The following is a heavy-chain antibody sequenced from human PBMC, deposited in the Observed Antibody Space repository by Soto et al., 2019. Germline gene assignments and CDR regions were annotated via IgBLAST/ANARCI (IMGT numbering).Heavy chain of an antibody. CDR1: GITFVSRA. V-gene: IGHV3-23*01. CDR3: ARGSTDSYPGSRIFDF. Sequence: PWGSLRLSCVASGITFVSRAISLCRHAPWEGLEWVSSITDSGGDAKYADSVRGRFTISRDNSKNTLYLQMSSLRAEDSAVYYCARGSTDSYPGSRIFDFWGRGTLVTVSS. J-gene: IGHJ4*02. D-gene: IGHD3-10*01. CDR2: ITDSGGDA.